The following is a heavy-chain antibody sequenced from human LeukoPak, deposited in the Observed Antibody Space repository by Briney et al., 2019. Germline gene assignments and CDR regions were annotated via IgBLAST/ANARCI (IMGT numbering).Heavy chain of an antibody. D-gene: IGHD2-2*02. Sequence: SETLSLTCTVSGGSIGSSYWNWIRQPPGKGLEWIGYIYGNGFTNYNPSLKSRVTISVDTSKNQFSLKLSSVTAADTAVYYCARDSESCSSSSCYIWFDPWGQGTLVTVSS. CDR1: GGSIGSSY. V-gene: IGHV4-59*01. CDR3: ARDSESCSSSSCYIWFDP. CDR2: IYGNGFT. J-gene: IGHJ5*02.